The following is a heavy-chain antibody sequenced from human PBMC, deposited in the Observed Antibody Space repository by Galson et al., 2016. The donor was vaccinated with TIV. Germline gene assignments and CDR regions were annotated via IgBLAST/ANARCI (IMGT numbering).Heavy chain of an antibody. CDR3: ARLTYPLYFYGTEV. J-gene: IGHJ6*02. CDR1: SGSITNYY. CDR2: IYYSGST. V-gene: IGHV4-59*08. D-gene: IGHD1-20*01. Sequence: ETLSLTCTVSSGSITNYYGSWIRQPPGKGLEWIGYIYYSGSTNYNPSLKSRVTISVDTSKNQFSLKLSSVTAADTAVYYCARLTYPLYFYGTEVWGQGTTVTVSS.